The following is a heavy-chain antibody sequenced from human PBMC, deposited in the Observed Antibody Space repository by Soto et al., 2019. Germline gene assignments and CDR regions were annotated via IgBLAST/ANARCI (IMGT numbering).Heavy chain of an antibody. Sequence: PSETLSLTCTVSGGSISSYYWSWIRQPPGKGLEWIGYIYYSGSTNYNPSLKSRVTISVDTSKNQFSLKLSSVTAADKAVYYCARSAYYDSTPLEYFQHWGQGTLVAVSS. V-gene: IGHV4-59*01. J-gene: IGHJ1*01. CDR1: GGSISSYY. D-gene: IGHD3-22*01. CDR2: IYYSGST. CDR3: ARSAYYDSTPLEYFQH.